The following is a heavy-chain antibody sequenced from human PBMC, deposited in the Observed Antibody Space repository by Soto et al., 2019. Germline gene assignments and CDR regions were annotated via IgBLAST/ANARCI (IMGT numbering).Heavy chain of an antibody. V-gene: IGHV4-59*01. J-gene: IGHJ4*02. CDR2: IHYSGTT. CDR3: AAGEASSRDLAPYYLDF. D-gene: IGHD6-13*01. Sequence: SETLSLTCTVSGGSMINYFWTWIRQPPGKGLEWIGYIHYSGTTSFFPSYNPSLRSRVTISEDTSKNQFSLKLLSVTTADTAVYFCAAGEASSRDLAPYYLDFWGQGTLVTVSS. CDR1: GGSMINYF.